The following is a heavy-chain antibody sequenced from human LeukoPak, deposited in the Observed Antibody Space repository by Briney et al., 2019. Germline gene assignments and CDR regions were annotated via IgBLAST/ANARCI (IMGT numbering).Heavy chain of an antibody. J-gene: IGHJ4*02. CDR3: AKGQREYSGYVLGQNLDY. Sequence: GGSLRLSCAASGFTFSSYAMSWVRQGPGKGLEWVSVISGSGGRTNYADSVKGRFTISRDNSKNTLYLQMNSLRAEDTAVYYCAKGQREYSGYVLGQNLDYWGQGTLLTVSS. CDR1: GFTFSSYA. V-gene: IGHV3-23*01. D-gene: IGHD5-12*01. CDR2: ISGSGGRT.